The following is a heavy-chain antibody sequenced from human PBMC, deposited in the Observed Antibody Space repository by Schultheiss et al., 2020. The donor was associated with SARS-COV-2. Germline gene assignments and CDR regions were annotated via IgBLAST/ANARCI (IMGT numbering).Heavy chain of an antibody. CDR3: ATKRGRGYYYSSGSYSPFDY. J-gene: IGHJ4*02. Sequence: SETLSLTCTVSGGSISSGAYYWSWIRQHPGKGLEWIGYIFYIGSTYYNPSLKSRVTISVDTSRNQFSLKLSSVTAADTAVYYCATKRGRGYYYSSGSYSPFDYWGQGTLVTVSS. D-gene: IGHD3-10*01. V-gene: IGHV4-31*03. CDR1: GGSISSGAYY. CDR2: IFYIGST.